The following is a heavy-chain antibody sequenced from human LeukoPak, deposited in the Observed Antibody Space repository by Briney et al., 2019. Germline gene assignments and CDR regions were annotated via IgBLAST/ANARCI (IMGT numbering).Heavy chain of an antibody. CDR2: IYYSGTT. J-gene: IGHJ4*02. V-gene: IGHV4-39*01. CDR3: TRRGTRQPTTTNPTPAFDY. CDR1: GGSISSSSYY. D-gene: IGHD1-7*01. Sequence: SETLSLTCTVSGGSISSSSYYWGWIRQPPGKGLEWIGSIYYSGTTHYNPSLQSRVTVSADTSGNQFSLKLSSVSAADTAVYYCTRRGTRQPTTTNPTPAFDYWGQGMLVTVSS.